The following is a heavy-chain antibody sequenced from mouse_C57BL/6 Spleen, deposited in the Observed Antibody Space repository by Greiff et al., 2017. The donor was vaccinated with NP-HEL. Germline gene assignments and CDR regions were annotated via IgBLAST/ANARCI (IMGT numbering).Heavy chain of an antibody. V-gene: IGHV1-55*01. CDR3: AREGTAQVYYFDY. J-gene: IGHJ2*01. Sequence: QVQLKQPGAELVKPGASVKMSCKASGYTFTSYWITWVKQRPGQGLEWIGDIYPGSGSTNYNEKFKSKATLTVDTSSSTAYMQLSSLTSEDSAVYYCAREGTAQVYYFDYWGQGTTLTVSS. CDR2: IYPGSGST. D-gene: IGHD3-2*02. CDR1: GYTFTSYW.